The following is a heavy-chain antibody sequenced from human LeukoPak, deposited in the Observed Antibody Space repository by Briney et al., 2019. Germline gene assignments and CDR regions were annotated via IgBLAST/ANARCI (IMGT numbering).Heavy chain of an antibody. CDR1: GFTFSSYA. V-gene: IGHV3-23*01. Sequence: GGSLRLSCAASGFTFSSYAMSWVRQAPGKGLEWVSAIRGSGGSTYYADSVKGRFTISRDNSKNTLYLQMNSLRAEDTAVYYCAKDPITIFGVVMNERDYWGQGTLVTVSS. D-gene: IGHD3-3*01. CDR3: AKDPITIFGVVMNERDY. J-gene: IGHJ4*02. CDR2: IRGSGGST.